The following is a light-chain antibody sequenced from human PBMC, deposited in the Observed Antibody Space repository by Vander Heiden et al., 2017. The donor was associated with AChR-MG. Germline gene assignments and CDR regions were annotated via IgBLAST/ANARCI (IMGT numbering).Light chain of an antibody. CDR2: AAS. Sequence: IQMIQSPSSLSASVGARVTITCRASQCISNYLAWYQHKPGNVPKILIYAASTRQSGVSSRFSGSRSGTDFTLSITSLQPEDVAIYYCQNEDNAPDTFGQGTKVEIK. CDR3: QNEDNAPDT. V-gene: IGKV1-27*01. CDR1: QCISNY. J-gene: IGKJ1*01.